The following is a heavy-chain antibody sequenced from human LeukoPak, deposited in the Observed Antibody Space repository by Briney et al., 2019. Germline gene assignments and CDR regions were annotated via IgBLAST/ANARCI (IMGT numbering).Heavy chain of an antibody. Sequence: QSGGSLKLSCAASGFTFSSYEMNWVRQAPGKGLEWVANIKQDGSEKYYVDSVKGRFTISRDNAKNSLYLQMNSLRAEDTAVYYCARHGGNSGFGYWGQGTLVTVSS. J-gene: IGHJ4*02. V-gene: IGHV3-7*01. CDR1: GFTFSSYE. CDR3: ARHGGNSGFGY. D-gene: IGHD4-23*01. CDR2: IKQDGSEK.